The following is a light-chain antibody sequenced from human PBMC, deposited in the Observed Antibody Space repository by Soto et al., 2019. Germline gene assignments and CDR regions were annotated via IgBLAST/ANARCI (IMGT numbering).Light chain of an antibody. V-gene: IGLV2-14*01. CDR2: DVS. CDR3: SSYTSSSTYA. CDR1: SSDVGGYNY. Sequence: QSALTQPASVSGAPGQSITISCTGTSSDVGGYNYVSWYQQHPGKAPKLMIYDVSNRPSGVSNRLSGSKSGNTASLTISGIEDEYEADYSCSSYTSSSTYAFGTGTKLTVL. J-gene: IGLJ1*01.